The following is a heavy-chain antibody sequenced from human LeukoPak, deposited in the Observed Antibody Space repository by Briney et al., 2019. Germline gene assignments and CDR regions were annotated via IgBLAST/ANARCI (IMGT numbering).Heavy chain of an antibody. CDR1: GYTFTSYG. CDR3: ASDLFGHSSIPV. D-gene: IGHD6-13*01. J-gene: IGHJ4*02. CDR2: IIPIFGTA. V-gene: IGHV1-69*13. Sequence: SVKVSCKASGYTFTSYGISWVRQAPGQGLEWMGGIIPIFGTANYAQKFQGRVTITADESTSTAYMELSSLRSEDTAVYYCASDLFGHSSIPVWGQGTLVTVSS.